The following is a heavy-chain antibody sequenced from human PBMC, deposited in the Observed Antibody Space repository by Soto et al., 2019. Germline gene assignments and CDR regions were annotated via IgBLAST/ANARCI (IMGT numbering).Heavy chain of an antibody. Sequence: SVKVSCKASGGTFSSYAISWVRQAPGQGLEWMGGIIPIFGTANYAQKFQGRVTITADESTSTAYMELSSLRSEDTAVYYCARELRNYYDSSGSFDYWGQGTLVTVS. D-gene: IGHD3-22*01. V-gene: IGHV1-69*13. CDR2: IIPIFGTA. CDR1: GGTFSSYA. CDR3: ARELRNYYDSSGSFDY. J-gene: IGHJ4*02.